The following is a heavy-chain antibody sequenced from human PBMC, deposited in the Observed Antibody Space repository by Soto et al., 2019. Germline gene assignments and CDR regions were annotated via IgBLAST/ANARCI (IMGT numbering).Heavy chain of an antibody. CDR2: IRSQPYGGTT. V-gene: IGHV3-49*03. CDR1: GFPFANFL. D-gene: IGHD1-26*01. J-gene: IGHJ1*01. Sequence: GGSLRLSCTGSGFPFANFLMSWFRQAPGKGLEWVGFIRSQPYGGTTQYAASVRGRFTISRDDSKGIAYLQMNSLKSEDSGVYHCIGRFPFWGQGTRVTGAS. CDR3: IGRFPF.